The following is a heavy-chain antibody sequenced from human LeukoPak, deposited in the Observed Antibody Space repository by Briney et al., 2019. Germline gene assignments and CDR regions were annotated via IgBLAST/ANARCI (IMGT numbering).Heavy chain of an antibody. D-gene: IGHD3-22*01. CDR2: IYYSGST. CDR1: GGSISSHY. J-gene: IGHJ3*02. Sequence: SETLSLTCTVSGGSISSHYWSWIRRPPGKGLEWIGYIYYSGSTNYNPSLKSRVTISVDTSKNQFSLKLTSVTAADTAVYYCARRLYSSGYSDAFDIWGQGTMVTVSS. V-gene: IGHV4-59*08. CDR3: ARRLYSSGYSDAFDI.